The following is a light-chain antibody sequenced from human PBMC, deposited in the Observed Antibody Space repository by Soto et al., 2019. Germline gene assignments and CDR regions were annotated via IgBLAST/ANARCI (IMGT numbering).Light chain of an antibody. CDR3: QQSSSSPQT. Sequence: DIPMTQSPSSLSASVGDRVTITCRASQSINSYLSWYQQKPGKAPKLLIYDAFRLQSGVPSRFSGSGSGTDFTLTISSLQPEDFATYYCQQSSSSPQTFGHGTKLEI. CDR2: DAF. J-gene: IGKJ2*01. V-gene: IGKV1-39*01. CDR1: QSINSY.